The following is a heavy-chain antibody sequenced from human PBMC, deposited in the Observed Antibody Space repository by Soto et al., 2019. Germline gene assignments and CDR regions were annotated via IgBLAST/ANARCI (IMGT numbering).Heavy chain of an antibody. J-gene: IGHJ4*02. V-gene: IGHV4-59*01. Sequence: PSETLSLTCTVSGGSISSYYWSWIRQPPGKGLEWIGYIYYNGGTNYSPSLETRVTISVDTSKNQFSLKLNSVTAADTAVYYCARTLGRVTFDYWGQGTLVTSPQ. CDR1: GGSISSYY. CDR3: ARTLGRVTFDY. CDR2: IYYNGGT. D-gene: IGHD4-4*01.